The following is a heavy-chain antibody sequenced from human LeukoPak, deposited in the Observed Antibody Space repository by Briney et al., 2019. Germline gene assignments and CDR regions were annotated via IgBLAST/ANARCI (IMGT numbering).Heavy chain of an antibody. CDR3: AQQKAGYSGSPSWFDP. CDR2: FNPEHTET. J-gene: IGHJ5*02. CDR1: GYSPSDLS. D-gene: IGHD5-12*01. V-gene: IGHV1-24*01. Sequence: ASVKVSCKVSGYSPSDLSLQWVRQAPGQGLEWMGGFNPEHTETIYSQKFQGRVTLTEDTSTDTAYMELSSLRSEDTAMYFCAQQKAGYSGSPSWFDPWGQGTLVTVSS.